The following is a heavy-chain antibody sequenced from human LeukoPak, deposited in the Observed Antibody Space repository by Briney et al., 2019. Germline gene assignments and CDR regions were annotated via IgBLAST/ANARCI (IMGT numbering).Heavy chain of an antibody. Sequence: GGTLRLSCAASGFTFSSYGMSWVRQAPGRGLEWVSAISGSGGSTYYADSVKGRFTISRDNSKNTLYLQMNSLRAEDTAVYYCAKDLTYYYGSGGAFDIWGQGTMVTVSS. D-gene: IGHD3-10*01. CDR3: AKDLTYYYGSGGAFDI. CDR1: GFTFSSYG. J-gene: IGHJ3*02. V-gene: IGHV3-23*01. CDR2: ISGSGGST.